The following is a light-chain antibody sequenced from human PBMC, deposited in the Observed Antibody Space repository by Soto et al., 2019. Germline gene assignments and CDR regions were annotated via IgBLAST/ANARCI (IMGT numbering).Light chain of an antibody. CDR1: QSVRNSY. Sequence: EIVLTQSPGTLSFSPGERATLSCRASQSVRNSYLAWYQQKPGQAPRLLIYGASTRATGIPDRFSGSGSGTDFTITISRLEPEDFAVYYCQQYGTSPPYTFGQGTKLQIK. CDR2: GAS. J-gene: IGKJ2*01. CDR3: QQYGTSPPYT. V-gene: IGKV3-20*01.